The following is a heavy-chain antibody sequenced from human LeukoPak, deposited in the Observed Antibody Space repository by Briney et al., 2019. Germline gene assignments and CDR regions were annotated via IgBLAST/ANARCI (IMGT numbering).Heavy chain of an antibody. D-gene: IGHD6-13*01. J-gene: IGHJ4*02. Sequence: GGSLRLSCAASGFTFDDYGMSWVRQAPGKGLEWVSGINWSGGSTGYADSVKGRFTISRDNAKNSLYLQMNSLRAEDTALYYCARDLSPYSSSWYGVDYWGQGTLVTVSS. CDR2: INWSGGST. CDR3: ARDLSPYSSSWYGVDY. CDR1: GFTFDDYG. V-gene: IGHV3-20*04.